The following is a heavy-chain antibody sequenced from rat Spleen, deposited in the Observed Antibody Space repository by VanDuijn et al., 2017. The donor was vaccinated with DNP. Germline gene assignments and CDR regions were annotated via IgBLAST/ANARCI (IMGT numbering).Heavy chain of an antibody. V-gene: IGHV5-31*01. J-gene: IGHJ1*01. CDR1: GFTFNNYW. CDR3: ARQDNNYWYFDF. Sequence: EVQLVETGGDLVQPGRSLKLSCVASGFTFNNYWMTWIRQVPGKGLEWVASILYDGSRTYSRDSVKGRFTISRDNAKSTLYLQMDSLRSEETATYYCARQDNNYWYFDFWGPGTMVTVSS. CDR2: ILYDGSRT. D-gene: IGHD1-10*01.